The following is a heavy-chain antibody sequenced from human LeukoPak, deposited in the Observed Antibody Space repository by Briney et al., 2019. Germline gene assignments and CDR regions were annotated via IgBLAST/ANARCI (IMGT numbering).Heavy chain of an antibody. V-gene: IGHV3-30*02. J-gene: IGHJ4*02. CDR1: GFTFSSHG. CDR2: IRNDGSDK. D-gene: IGHD4-17*01. Sequence: GGSLRLSCGASGFTFSSHGMHWVRQAPGRGLEWVASIRNDGSDKYYADSVKGRFTISRDNAKNSLYLQMNSLRAEDTAVYYCARDRSTVTTWVDYWGQGTLVTVSS. CDR3: ARDRSTVTTWVDY.